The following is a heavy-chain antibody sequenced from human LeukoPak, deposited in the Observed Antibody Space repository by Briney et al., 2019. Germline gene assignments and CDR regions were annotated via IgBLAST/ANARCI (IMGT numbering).Heavy chain of an antibody. CDR2: IYTSGST. J-gene: IGHJ4*02. CDR1: RGSISSGSDY. Sequence: PSQTLSLTCTVSRGSISSGSDYWTWIRQPAGKGLEWIGRIYTSGSTNYNPSLKSRVTMSVDTSKNQFSLKLSSVTAADTAVYYCARHEYSSGWYVNWGQGTLVTVSS. D-gene: IGHD6-19*01. V-gene: IGHV4-61*02. CDR3: ARHEYSSGWYVN.